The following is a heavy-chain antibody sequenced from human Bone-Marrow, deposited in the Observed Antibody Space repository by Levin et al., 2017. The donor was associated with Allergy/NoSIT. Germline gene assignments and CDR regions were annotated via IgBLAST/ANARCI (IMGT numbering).Heavy chain of an antibody. CDR3: VRDGAFSSSWYERHYFDY. J-gene: IGHJ4*02. CDR1: GFTFSSYG. CDR2: INVYSGNT. D-gene: IGHD2-2*01. Sequence: ASVKVSCTTSGFTFSSYGFNWVRQAPGQGLEWLGRINVYSGNTHHAQNFLGRLTMTTDTSTNTAYMELRSLRSDDTAVYFCVRDGAFSSSWYERHYFDYWGQGTLVTVTS. V-gene: IGHV1-18*01.